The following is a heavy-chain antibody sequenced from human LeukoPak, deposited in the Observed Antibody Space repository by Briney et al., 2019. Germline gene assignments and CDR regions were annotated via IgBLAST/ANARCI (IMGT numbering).Heavy chain of an antibody. Sequence: PGGSLRLSCAASGFTFDGYAMHWVRQAPGKGLEWVSGISWDSGAIGYADSVKGRFTISRDNAKNSLYLQMDSLRAEDTAVYYCARAGPADYWGQGTLVTVSS. V-gene: IGHV3-9*01. CDR3: ARAGPADY. J-gene: IGHJ4*02. CDR2: ISWDSGAI. CDR1: GFTFDGYA.